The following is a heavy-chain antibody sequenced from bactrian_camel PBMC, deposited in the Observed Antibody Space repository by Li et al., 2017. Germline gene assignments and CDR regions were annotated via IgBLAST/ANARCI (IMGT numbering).Heavy chain of an antibody. CDR2: IGSDGST. J-gene: IGHJ4*01. V-gene: IGHV3S55*01. Sequence: QVQLVESGGGSVQAGGSLRLSCAASGYTFSRACMGWFRQAPGKDREGVARIGSDGSTSYAASVKGRFTISKDNAKNTLHLEMNSLKPDDTAMYYCAALYTGISGCYSTSLAPASFEHWGQGTQVTVS. CDR1: GYTFSRAC. D-gene: IGHD2*01. CDR3: AALYTGISGCYSTSLAPASFEH.